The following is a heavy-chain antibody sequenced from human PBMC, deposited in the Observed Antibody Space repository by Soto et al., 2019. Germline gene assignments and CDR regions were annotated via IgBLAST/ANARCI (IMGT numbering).Heavy chain of an antibody. D-gene: IGHD1-26*01. J-gene: IGHJ6*02. CDR2: IYYSGST. CDR3: ARGDGSVTAGYYYYGMDV. Sequence: SETLSLTCTVSGGSISSYYWSWIRQPPGKGLEWIAYIYYSGSTNYNPSLKSRVAISVDTSKNQFSLKLSSVTAADTAVYYCARGDGSVTAGYYYYGMDVWGQGTTVTVSS. CDR1: GGSISSYY. V-gene: IGHV4-59*01.